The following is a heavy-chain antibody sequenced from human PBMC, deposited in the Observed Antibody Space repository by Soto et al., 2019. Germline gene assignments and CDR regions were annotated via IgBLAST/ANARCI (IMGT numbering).Heavy chain of an antibody. V-gene: IGHV4-30-4*01. J-gene: IGHJ3*02. D-gene: IGHD2-21*02. CDR1: GGSISSGDYY. Sequence: QVQLQESGPGLVKPSQTLSLTCTVSGGSISSGDYYWSWIRQPPGKGLEWIGYIYYSGSTYYNPSLKSRVTISVDTSKNQFSLKLSSVTAADTAVYYCARDLYRVVTAIPPDAFDIWGQGTMVTVSS. CDR3: ARDLYRVVTAIPPDAFDI. CDR2: IYYSGST.